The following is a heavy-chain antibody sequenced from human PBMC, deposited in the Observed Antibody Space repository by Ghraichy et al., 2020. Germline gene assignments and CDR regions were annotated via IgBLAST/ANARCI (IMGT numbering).Heavy chain of an antibody. Sequence: GGSLRLSCAASGFTFDDYPMHWVRQAPGKGLEWVSLISWDGYSTYYADSVKGRFTISRDNSKDSLYLQMNSLRTEDTALYYCAKDINVVAPGIPYYYYGMDVWGQGTTVTVSS. V-gene: IGHV3-43*01. CDR1: GFTFDDYP. J-gene: IGHJ6*02. D-gene: IGHD2-21*02. CDR3: AKDINVVAPGIPYYYYGMDV. CDR2: ISWDGYST.